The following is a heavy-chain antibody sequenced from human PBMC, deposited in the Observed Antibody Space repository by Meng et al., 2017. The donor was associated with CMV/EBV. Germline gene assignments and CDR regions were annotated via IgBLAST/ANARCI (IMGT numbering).Heavy chain of an antibody. CDR2: INQDGSGQ. CDR1: GFTFSNYW. V-gene: IGHV3-7*01. D-gene: IGHD6-13*01. J-gene: IGHJ4*02. Sequence: GGSLRLSCAASGFTFSNYWMSWVRQAPGKGLEWVAIINQDGSGQYYMDSVKGRFTISRDNAKNSLYLQMNSLRAEDTAVYYCARDRGYSSSWYGRYFDYWGQGTLVTVSS. CDR3: ARDRGYSSSWYGRYFDY.